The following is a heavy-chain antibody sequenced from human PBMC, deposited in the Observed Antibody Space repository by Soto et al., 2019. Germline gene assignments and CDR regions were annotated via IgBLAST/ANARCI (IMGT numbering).Heavy chain of an antibody. Sequence: GSLRLSCAASGFTFSSYSMNWVRQAPGKGLEWVSSTSSSSSYIYYADSVKGRFTISRDNAKNSLYLQMNSLRAEDTAVYYCARGPGPNWFDPWGQGTLVTVSS. V-gene: IGHV3-21*01. CDR2: TSSSSSYI. CDR3: ARGPGPNWFDP. CDR1: GFTFSSYS. J-gene: IGHJ5*02.